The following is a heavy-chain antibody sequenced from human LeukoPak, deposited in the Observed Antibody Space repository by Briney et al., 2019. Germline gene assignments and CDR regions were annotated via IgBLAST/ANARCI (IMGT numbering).Heavy chain of an antibody. CDR3: ATTFPYCGDGSCTL. V-gene: IGHV3-7*01. D-gene: IGHD2-15*01. CDR2: IKPDGGRQ. Sequence: GGSLRLSCAASGLAFRDYWMSWVRQAPGKGLEWVANIKPDGGRQNYVDSAKGRFTISRDNAKNSLYLQMHSLRGEDTAIYYCATTFPYCGDGSCTLGGQGTLVTVSS. J-gene: IGHJ4*02. CDR1: GLAFRDYW.